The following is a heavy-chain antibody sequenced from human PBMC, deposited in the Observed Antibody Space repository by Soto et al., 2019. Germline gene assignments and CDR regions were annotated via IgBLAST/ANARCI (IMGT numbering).Heavy chain of an antibody. Sequence: GASVKVSCKASGYTFTSYGIIWVRQAPGQGLEWMGGIIPIFGTANYAQKFQGRVTITADESTSTAYMELSSLRSEDTAVYYCARDGYYYDSNLYNWFDPWGQGTLVTVSS. CDR1: GYTFTSYG. CDR3: ARDGYYYDSNLYNWFDP. J-gene: IGHJ5*02. D-gene: IGHD3-22*01. CDR2: IIPIFGTA. V-gene: IGHV1-69*13.